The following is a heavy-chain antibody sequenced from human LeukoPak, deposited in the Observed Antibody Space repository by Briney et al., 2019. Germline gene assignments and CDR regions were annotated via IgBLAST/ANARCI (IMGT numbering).Heavy chain of an antibody. CDR2: IWYDGSNK. D-gene: IGHD1-26*01. CDR3: ARDHSGSYSYFQH. V-gene: IGHV3-33*08. J-gene: IGHJ1*01. CDR1: GFTFSSYA. Sequence: GGSLRLSCAASGFTFSSYAMSWVRQAPGKGLEWVAVIWYDGSNKYYADSVKGRFTISRDNSKNTLYLQMNSLRAEDTAVYYCARDHSGSYSYFQHWGQGTLVTVSS.